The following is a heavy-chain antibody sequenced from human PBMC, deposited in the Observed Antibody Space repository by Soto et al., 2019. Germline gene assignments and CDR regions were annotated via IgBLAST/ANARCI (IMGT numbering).Heavy chain of an antibody. D-gene: IGHD2-15*01. CDR1: GYSLRNYA. CDR2: LSGYNGDT. CDR3: ARVDSPSATGGWFDA. J-gene: IGHJ5*02. V-gene: IGHV1-18*01. Sequence: QVQLVQSGPEVKKPGASVRVSCKASGYSLRNYAFAWVRQAPGQGLEWMAWLSGYNGDTQYAPKFQGRVSLTTDTSTSTAYMDLRTLRSDDTAVYYCARVDSPSATGGWFDAWGQGTLVTVSS.